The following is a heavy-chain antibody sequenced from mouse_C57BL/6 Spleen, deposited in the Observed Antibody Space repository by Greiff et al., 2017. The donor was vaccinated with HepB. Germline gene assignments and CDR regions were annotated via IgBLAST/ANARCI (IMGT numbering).Heavy chain of an antibody. V-gene: IGHV3-6*01. J-gene: IGHJ1*03. CDR2: ISYDGSN. CDR3: ARDPITTVVVHYWYFDV. D-gene: IGHD1-1*01. CDR1: GYSITSGYY. Sequence: EVQLVESGPGLVKPSQSLSLTCSVTGYSITSGYYWNWIRQFPGNKLEWMGYISYDGSNNYNPSLKNRISITRDTSKNQFFLKLNSVTTEDTATYYCARDPITTVVVHYWYFDVWGTGTTVTVSS.